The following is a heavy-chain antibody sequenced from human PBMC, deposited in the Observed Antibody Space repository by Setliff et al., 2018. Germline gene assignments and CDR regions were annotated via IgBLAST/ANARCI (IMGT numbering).Heavy chain of an antibody. D-gene: IGHD6-6*01. CDR1: GGTFSDYY. Sequence: SETLSLTCAAYGGTFSDYYWTWIRQAPEKGLEWIGEINHRGSTNYNPSLKSRVTISIDTSRDQFSLKLISMIAADTAVYYCARGRNIAARLLDSWGQGTLVTVSS. V-gene: IGHV4-34*01. CDR2: INHRGST. CDR3: ARGRNIAARLLDS. J-gene: IGHJ4*02.